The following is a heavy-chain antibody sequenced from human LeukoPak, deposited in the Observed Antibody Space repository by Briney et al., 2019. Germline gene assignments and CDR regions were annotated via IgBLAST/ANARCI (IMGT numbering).Heavy chain of an antibody. CDR2: INHSGST. V-gene: IGHV4-34*01. CDR3: ARGLWYYGMDV. D-gene: IGHD2-21*01. CDR1: GGSFSGYY. Sequence: PSETLSLTCAVYGGSFSGYYWSWIRQPPGKGLEWIGEINHSGSTNYNPSLKSRVTTSVDTSKNQFSLKLSSVTAADTAVYYCARGLWYYGMDVWGQGTTVTVSS. J-gene: IGHJ6*02.